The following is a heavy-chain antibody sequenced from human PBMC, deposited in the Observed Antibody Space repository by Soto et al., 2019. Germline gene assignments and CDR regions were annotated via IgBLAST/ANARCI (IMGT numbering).Heavy chain of an antibody. CDR2: IDPSDSYT. J-gene: IGHJ6*02. Sequence: GESLKTSCNGSGYPFTYYWINLVRQRPGKGLEVVGRIDPSDSYTLYSPCFQGHLIMSADKSISTAYLHWSSEKAWDTAIYYCGRSFDSSSTYGKDGWGQGTTV. V-gene: IGHV5-10-1*01. D-gene: IGHD6-13*01. CDR3: GRSFDSSSTYGKDG. CDR1: GYPFTYYW.